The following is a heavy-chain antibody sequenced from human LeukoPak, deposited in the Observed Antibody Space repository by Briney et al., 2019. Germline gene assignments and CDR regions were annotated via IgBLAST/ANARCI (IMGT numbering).Heavy chain of an antibody. D-gene: IGHD1-1*01. J-gene: IGHJ5*02. CDR2: ISAYNGNT. CDR1: GYTFTSYG. Sequence: ASVKVSCKASGYTFTSYGISWVRQAPGQGLEWMGWISAYNGNTNYAQKLQGRVTMTTDTSTSTAYMELRSLRSDDTAVYYCARAGVDWNDQNWFDPWGQGTLVTVSS. CDR3: ARAGVDWNDQNWFDP. V-gene: IGHV1-18*01.